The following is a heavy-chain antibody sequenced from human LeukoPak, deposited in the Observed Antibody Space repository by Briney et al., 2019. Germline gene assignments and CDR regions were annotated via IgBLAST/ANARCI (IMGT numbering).Heavy chain of an antibody. CDR2: IYYSGST. V-gene: IGHV4-31*03. Sequence: SETLSLTCTVSGGSISSGGYYWSWIRQHPGRGLEWIGYIYYSGSTYYNPSLKSRVTISVDTSKNQFSLKLSSVTAADTAVYYCARAIYYDSSGYDYWGQGTLVTVSS. D-gene: IGHD3-22*01. CDR1: GGSISSGGYY. CDR3: ARAIYYDSSGYDY. J-gene: IGHJ4*02.